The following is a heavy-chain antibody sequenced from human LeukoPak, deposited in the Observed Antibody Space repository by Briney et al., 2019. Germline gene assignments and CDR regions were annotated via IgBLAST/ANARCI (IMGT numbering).Heavy chain of an antibody. CDR2: IYYSGST. D-gene: IGHD3-22*01. CDR1: GGSISSYY. J-gene: IGHJ3*02. CDR3: ASTYYYDSSGYLDDAFDI. Sequence: PSETLSLTCTVSGGSISSYYWSWIRQPPGKGLDWFGYIYYSGSTNYNPSLKSRVTISVDTSKNQFSLKLSSVTAADTAVYYCASTYYYDSSGYLDDAFDIWGQGTMVTVSS. V-gene: IGHV4-59*01.